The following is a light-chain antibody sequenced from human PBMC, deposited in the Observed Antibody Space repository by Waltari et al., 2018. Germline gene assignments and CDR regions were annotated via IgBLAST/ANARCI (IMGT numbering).Light chain of an antibody. CDR1: SGHSSNI. CDR2: VNSDGSH. J-gene: IGLJ3*02. Sequence: LVLTQSPSASASLGASVQLTCTLSSGHSSNIVACLQQQPEKGPRYLTKVNSDGSHTKGDEIPDRFSGSSSGAERYLTISSLQSEDEADYYCQTGGHGTWVFGGGTKLTVL. CDR3: QTGGHGTWV. V-gene: IGLV4-69*01.